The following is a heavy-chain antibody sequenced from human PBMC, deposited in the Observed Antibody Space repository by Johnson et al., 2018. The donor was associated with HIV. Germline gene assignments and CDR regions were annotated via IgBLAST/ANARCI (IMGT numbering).Heavy chain of an antibody. D-gene: IGHD1-26*01. Sequence: VQLVESGGGVVQPGGSLRLSCAASGFTFDDYGMSWVRQAPGKGLEWVSGINWNGGRTAYADSVKGRFTISRDNAKNSLYLQMNSLRAEDTALYHCARSPKWELGLPDWDAFDIWGQGTMVTVSS. J-gene: IGHJ3*02. CDR2: INWNGGRT. CDR1: GFTFDDYG. V-gene: IGHV3-20*01. CDR3: ARSPKWELGLPDWDAFDI.